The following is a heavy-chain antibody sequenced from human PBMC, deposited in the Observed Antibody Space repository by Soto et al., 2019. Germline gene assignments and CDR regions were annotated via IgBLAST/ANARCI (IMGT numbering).Heavy chain of an antibody. D-gene: IGHD4-4*01. V-gene: IGHV3-9*01. CDR3: AKDPYSNYAGHWFDP. CDR1: GFIFDDYA. J-gene: IGHJ5*02. Sequence: PGGSLRLSCAASGFIFDDYAMQGGRQAPGKGLEWVSGISWNSGSIGYADSVKGRFTISRDNAKNSLYLQMNSLRAEDTALYYCAKDPYSNYAGHWFDPWGQGTLVTVSS. CDR2: ISWNSGSI.